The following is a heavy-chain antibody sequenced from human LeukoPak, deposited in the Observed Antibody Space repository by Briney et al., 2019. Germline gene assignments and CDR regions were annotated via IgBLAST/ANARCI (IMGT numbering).Heavy chain of an antibody. CDR1: GGSISSSTYY. CDR2: IFYSGST. CDR3: ARFCREGPQRCFDY. Sequence: SETLSLTCTVSGGSISSSTYYWGWVRQPPGKGLEWIGSIFYSGSTYYNPSLKSRVTISVDTSKNQFSLKLSSVTAADTAVYYCARFCREGPQRCFDYWGQGTLVIVPS. J-gene: IGHJ4*02. V-gene: IGHV4-39*01.